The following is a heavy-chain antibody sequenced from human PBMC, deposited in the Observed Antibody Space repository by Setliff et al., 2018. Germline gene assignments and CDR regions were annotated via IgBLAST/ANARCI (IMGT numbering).Heavy chain of an antibody. CDR1: GFSFRSYA. V-gene: IGHV3-48*03. D-gene: IGHD6-19*01. Sequence: GSLRLSCEASGFSFRSYAMNWVRQAPGKGLEWVSGISDSGDTTIYADSVKGRFTISRDNAKNSLYLQINSLRIEDTALYYCARVRSSLTMAGSTDFWGQGTLVTVSS. CDR2: ISDSGDTT. CDR3: ARVRSSLTMAGSTDF. J-gene: IGHJ4*02.